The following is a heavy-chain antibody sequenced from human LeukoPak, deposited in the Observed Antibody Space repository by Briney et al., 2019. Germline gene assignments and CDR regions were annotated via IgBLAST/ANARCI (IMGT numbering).Heavy chain of an antibody. D-gene: IGHD1-26*01. CDR3: AREEVGAINY. Sequence: SETLSLTCTVSGGSVSSGSYYWSWIRQPPGKGLEWIGYIYYSGSTNYNPSLKSRVTISVDTSKNQFSLKLSSVTAADTAVYYCAREEVGAINYWGQGTLVTVSS. CDR1: GGSVSSGSYY. V-gene: IGHV4-61*01. J-gene: IGHJ4*02. CDR2: IYYSGST.